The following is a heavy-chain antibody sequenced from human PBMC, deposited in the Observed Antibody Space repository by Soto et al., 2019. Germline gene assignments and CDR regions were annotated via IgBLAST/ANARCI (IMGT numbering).Heavy chain of an antibody. Sequence: SETLSLTCIVSGGFISNYYWTWIRQSPGKGLEWIGYVYNSGSTKYNPSLKSRVSISIDTSKNQFSLKLSSVTAADTAVYYCARGGVVVVSYALDAWGQGTTVTVSS. V-gene: IGHV4-59*01. CDR2: VYNSGST. D-gene: IGHD2-21*01. CDR3: ARGGVVVVSYALDA. J-gene: IGHJ6*02. CDR1: GGFISNYY.